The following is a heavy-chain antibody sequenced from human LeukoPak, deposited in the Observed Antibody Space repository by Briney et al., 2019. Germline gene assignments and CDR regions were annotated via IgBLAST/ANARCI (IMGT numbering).Heavy chain of an antibody. V-gene: IGHV3-21*01. Sequence: GGSLRLSCAASGFTFSSYSMNWVRQAPGKGLEWVSSIRSSSSYIYYADSVKGRFTISRDNAKNSLYLQMNSLRAEDTAVYYCARDHLGGYCSSTSCYPDYWGQGTLVTVSS. CDR3: ARDHLGGYCSSTSCYPDY. CDR2: IRSSSSYI. J-gene: IGHJ4*02. D-gene: IGHD2-2*01. CDR1: GFTFSSYS.